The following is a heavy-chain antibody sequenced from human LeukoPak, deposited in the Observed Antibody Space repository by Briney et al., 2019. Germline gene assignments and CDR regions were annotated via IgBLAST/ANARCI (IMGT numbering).Heavy chain of an antibody. CDR3: ARDLITGTFGAFDI. J-gene: IGHJ3*02. Sequence: GGSLRLSCAASGFTFSSYGMHWVRQAPGKGLEWVAFIRCDGSNKYYADSVKGRFTISRDNSKNTLYLQMNSLRAEDTAVYYCARDLITGTFGAFDIWGQGTMVTVSS. CDR2: IRCDGSNK. V-gene: IGHV3-30*02. D-gene: IGHD1-7*01. CDR1: GFTFSSYG.